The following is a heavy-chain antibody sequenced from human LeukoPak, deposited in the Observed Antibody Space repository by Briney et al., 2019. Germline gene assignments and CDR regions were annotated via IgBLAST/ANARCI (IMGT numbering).Heavy chain of an antibody. D-gene: IGHD5/OR15-5a*01. CDR2: IGDSGEIE. Sequence: GGSLTVFCEASGLILRGHAKSWVRQAPGKGLEWVSGIGDSGEIERYADSVKGRFNISRDNFRNTVYLEMRSLRPEDTAVYYCAKGYSSVLTPLDYWGKGTQVTVSS. CDR1: GLILRGHA. J-gene: IGHJ4*01. CDR3: AKGYSSVLTPLDY. V-gene: IGHV3-23*01.